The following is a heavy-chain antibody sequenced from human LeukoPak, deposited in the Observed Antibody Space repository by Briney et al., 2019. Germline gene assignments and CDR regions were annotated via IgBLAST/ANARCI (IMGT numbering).Heavy chain of an antibody. CDR1: GYTFTDYY. Sequence: ASVKVSCKASGYTFTDYYVHWLRQATGQGLEWMGIINPSGGSTNYAQKFQGRLTMTRDTSTSTVYMELSRLRSEGTAVYYCARDLAIIVRLGTSPMGWFDPWGQGTLVTVSS. D-gene: IGHD3-3*01. CDR2: INPSGGST. J-gene: IGHJ5*02. V-gene: IGHV1-46*01. CDR3: ARDLAIIVRLGTSPMGWFDP.